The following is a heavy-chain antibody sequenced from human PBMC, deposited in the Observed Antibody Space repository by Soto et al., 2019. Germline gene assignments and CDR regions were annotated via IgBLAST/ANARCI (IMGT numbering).Heavy chain of an antibody. Sequence: GSLRLSCAASGFTFRDYYMSWIRQAPGKGLEWVSYIGSSGSSIYYADSVKGRFTISRDNAKNSLYLQMNSLRAEDTAVYYCAREGYGYYDILTGYYYYYGIDVWGQGTTVTVSS. J-gene: IGHJ6*02. D-gene: IGHD3-9*01. CDR1: GFTFRDYY. CDR3: AREGYGYYDILTGYYYYYGIDV. V-gene: IGHV3-11*04. CDR2: IGSSGSSI.